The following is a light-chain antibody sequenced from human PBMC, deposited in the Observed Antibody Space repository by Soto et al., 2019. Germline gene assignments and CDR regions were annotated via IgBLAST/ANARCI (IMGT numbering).Light chain of an antibody. V-gene: IGKV1-5*03. Sequence: DTQMTQSPSTLSASVGDRVTITCRASQSISSWLAWYQQKPGKAPKLLIYKASNLESGVPSRFSCSASGTEFTLTISSLQPDDLATYYCQQYNGYSGTFGQGTKLEIK. CDR1: QSISSW. CDR2: KAS. J-gene: IGKJ2*02. CDR3: QQYNGYSGT.